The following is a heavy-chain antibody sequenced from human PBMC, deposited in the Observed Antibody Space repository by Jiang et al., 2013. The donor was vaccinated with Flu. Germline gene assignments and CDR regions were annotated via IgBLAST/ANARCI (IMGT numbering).Heavy chain of an antibody. V-gene: IGHV4-59*11. Sequence: PGLVKPSETLSLTCTVSGASISPHYWSWIRQPPGKGLEWIGFVDYSGSTKYSPSFKSRVTMSIETSKNQFSLKVTSATAADTAVYYCAREQFYYYDSGGYYYLDFWGHGTLVTVSS. CDR1: GASISPHY. D-gene: IGHD3-22*01. CDR3: AREQFYYYDSGGYYYLDF. CDR2: VDYSGST. J-gene: IGHJ4*01.